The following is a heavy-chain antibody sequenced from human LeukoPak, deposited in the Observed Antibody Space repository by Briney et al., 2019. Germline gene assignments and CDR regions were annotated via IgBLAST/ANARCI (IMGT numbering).Heavy chain of an antibody. D-gene: IGHD3-10*01. CDR1: GGSISSSSYC. CDR2: IYTSGST. J-gene: IGHJ4*02. Sequence: SETLSLTCNVSGGSISSSSYCWGWIRQPPGKGLEWIGRIYTSGSTYYNPSLKSRVTISVDTSKNHFSLKLSSVTAADTAVYYCARWLGGSGSRLFDYWGQGTLVTVSS. CDR3: ARWLGGSGSRLFDY. V-gene: IGHV4-39*02.